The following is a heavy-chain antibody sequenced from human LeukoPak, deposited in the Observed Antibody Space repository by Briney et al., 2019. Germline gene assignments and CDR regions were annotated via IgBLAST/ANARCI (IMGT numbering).Heavy chain of an antibody. CDR2: IYYAGKT. Sequence: SETLSLTCTVSGDSVSNGNYYWSWLRQPPGKALEWIGYIYYAGKTYYNPSLEGRVTILVDTSRNHFSVKLSSVTAADTAVYYCARSQNYYGSGDYWSQGTLVTVSS. J-gene: IGHJ4*02. V-gene: IGHV4-61*03. D-gene: IGHD3-10*01. CDR1: GDSVSNGNYY. CDR3: ARSQNYYGSGDY.